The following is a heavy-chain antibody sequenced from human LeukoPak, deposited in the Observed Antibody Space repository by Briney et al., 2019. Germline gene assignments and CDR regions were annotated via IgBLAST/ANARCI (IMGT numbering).Heavy chain of an antibody. V-gene: IGHV4-31*03. CDR3: ARAYSGYGASYFDY. CDR2: IYYSGST. CDR1: GGSISSGGYY. J-gene: IGHJ4*02. Sequence: SETLSLTCTVSGGSISSGGYYWSWSRQHPGKGLEWIGYIYYSGSTYYNPSLKSRVTISVDTSKNQFSLKLSSVTAADTAVYYCARAYSGYGASYFDYWGQGTLVTVSS. D-gene: IGHD5-12*01.